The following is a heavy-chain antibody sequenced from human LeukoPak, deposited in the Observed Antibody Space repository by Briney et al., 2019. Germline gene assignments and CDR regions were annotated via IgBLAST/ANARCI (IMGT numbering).Heavy chain of an antibody. CDR1: GYSITSGYY. CDR3: AKDINTVGVIRWFDP. J-gene: IGHJ5*02. D-gene: IGHD3-10*01. CDR2: IYHSGTT. V-gene: IGHV4-38-2*02. Sequence: NTSVTLSLTCAVSGYSITSGYYWGWIRQPPGKGLEWIGSIYHSGTTYYNPSLKSRVTISVDTSKNQFSLKLSSVTAADTAVYYCAKDINTVGVIRWFDPWGQGTLVTVSS.